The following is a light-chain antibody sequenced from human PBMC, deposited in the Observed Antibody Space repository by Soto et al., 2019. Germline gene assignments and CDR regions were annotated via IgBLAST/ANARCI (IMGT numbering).Light chain of an antibody. CDR2: GAS. CDR1: QSVSSSY. Sequence: EIVLTQSPGTLSLSPGERATLSCRASQSVSSSYLAWYQQKPGQAPRLLIHGASSRATGIPARFSGSGSGTDFTLTISRLEPEDFAVYYCQQYGSSPLTFGGGTKVDIK. CDR3: QQYGSSPLT. V-gene: IGKV3-20*01. J-gene: IGKJ4*01.